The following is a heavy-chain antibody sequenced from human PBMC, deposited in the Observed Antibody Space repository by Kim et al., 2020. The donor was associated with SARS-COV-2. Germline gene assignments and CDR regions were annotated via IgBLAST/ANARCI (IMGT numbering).Heavy chain of an antibody. Sequence: ASVKVSCKASGYTFTTHWMHWVRQVPGEGPEWMGIVSPLTGATTYAQKFQGRVTLTSDTSTSTVYMELSGLKSDDTAVYYCVRDLDGSWSLDYWGQGTLVTVSS. CDR3: VRDLDGSWSLDY. CDR2: VSPLTGAT. CDR1: GYTFTTHW. V-gene: IGHV1-46*01. J-gene: IGHJ4*02. D-gene: IGHD6-13*01.